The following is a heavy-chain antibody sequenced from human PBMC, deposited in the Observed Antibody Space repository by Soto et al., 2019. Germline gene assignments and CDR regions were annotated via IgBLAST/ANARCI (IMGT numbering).Heavy chain of an antibody. V-gene: IGHV4-30-4*02. J-gene: IGHJ4*02. Sequence: SETLSLTCTVSGGSISSGDYYWSWIRQPPRKGLKRIGYIYYSGSTYYNPSLKSRVTISVDTSKNQVVLTMTKMDPVDTAKYFCARSPYYYDSSGYSTLHFDYWGQGTLVTVSS. CDR2: IYYSGST. CDR1: GGSISSGDYY. CDR3: ARSPYYYDSSGYSTLHFDY. D-gene: IGHD3-22*01.